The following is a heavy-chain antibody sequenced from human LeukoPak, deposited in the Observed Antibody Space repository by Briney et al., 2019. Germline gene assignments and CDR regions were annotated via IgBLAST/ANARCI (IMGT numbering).Heavy chain of an antibody. D-gene: IGHD2/OR15-2a*01. CDR1: GCSFTSYW. Sequence: GESLKISCKGSGCSFTSYWIGWVRQMPGKGLEWMGIIYPGDSDTRYSPSFQGQVTVSADKSISTAYLQWSSLKALDTAMYYCARIPGFYDNWFDPWGQGTLVTVSS. CDR3: ARIPGFYDNWFDP. CDR2: IYPGDSDT. J-gene: IGHJ5*02. V-gene: IGHV5-51*01.